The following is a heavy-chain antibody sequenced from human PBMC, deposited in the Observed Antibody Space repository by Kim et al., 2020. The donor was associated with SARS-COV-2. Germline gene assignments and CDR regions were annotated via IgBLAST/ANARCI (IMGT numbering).Heavy chain of an antibody. CDR3: ASSSGWYPRLYY. D-gene: IGHD6-19*01. Sequence: NHTPTLKSRVTIAVDTSNNQFSLKLSSVTAADTAVYYCASSSGWYPRLYYWAQGTLVTVSS. J-gene: IGHJ4*02. V-gene: IGHV4-34*01.